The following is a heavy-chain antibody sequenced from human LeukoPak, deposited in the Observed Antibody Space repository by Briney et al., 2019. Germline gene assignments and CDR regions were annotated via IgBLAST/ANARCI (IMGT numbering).Heavy chain of an antibody. CDR2: IYYSGST. V-gene: IGHV4-39*01. CDR3: ASLWFGELFFDY. J-gene: IGHJ4*02. CDR1: GGSLSSSSYY. Sequence: SETLSLTCTVSGGSLSSSSYYWGWIRQPPGKGLEWIGSIYYSGSTYYNPSLKSRVTISVDTSKNQFSLKLSSVTAADTAVYYCASLWFGELFFDYWGQGTLVTVSS. D-gene: IGHD3-10*01.